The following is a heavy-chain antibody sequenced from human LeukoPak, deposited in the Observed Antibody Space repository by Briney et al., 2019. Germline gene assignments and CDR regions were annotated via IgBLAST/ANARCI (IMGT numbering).Heavy chain of an antibody. J-gene: IGHJ4*02. CDR2: IYYSGNT. V-gene: IGHV4-39*01. CDR1: GDSISSTSYY. CDR3: ARGYYDFWSGYSYYCDY. D-gene: IGHD3-3*01. Sequence: PSETLSLTCTVSGDSISSTSYYWGWIRQPPGKGLEWIGTIYYSGNTYYNPSLKGRVTISVDTSKNQFSLKLSSVTAADTAVYYCARGYYDFWSGYSYYCDYWGQGTLVTVSS.